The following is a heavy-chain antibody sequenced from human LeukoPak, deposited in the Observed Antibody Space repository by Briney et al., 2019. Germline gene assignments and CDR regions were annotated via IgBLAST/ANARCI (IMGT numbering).Heavy chain of an antibody. CDR2: IKQDGSEK. J-gene: IGHJ4*02. CDR1: GFTFSDYS. Sequence: GGSLRLSCAASGFTFSDYSMNWVRQAPGKGLEWVANIKQDGSEKYYVDSVKGRFTISRDNAKNSLYLQMNSLRAEDTAVYYCARGAYSSSWYPEPFDYWGQGTLVTVSS. D-gene: IGHD6-13*01. CDR3: ARGAYSSSWYPEPFDY. V-gene: IGHV3-7*01.